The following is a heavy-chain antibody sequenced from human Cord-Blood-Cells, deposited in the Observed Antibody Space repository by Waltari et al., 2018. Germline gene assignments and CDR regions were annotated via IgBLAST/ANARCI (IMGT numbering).Heavy chain of an antibody. CDR3: ARDGAISSSWYYFDY. D-gene: IGHD6-13*01. J-gene: IGHJ4*02. CDR2: INPRGGST. Sequence: QVQLVQSGAEVKKPGASVKVSCKASGYTFTCHYLHWVRQAPGQGLEWMGIINPRGGSTSYEQMFQGRVTMTRDTSTSTVYMELSSLRSEDTAVYYCARDGAISSSWYYFDYWGQGTLVTVSS. CDR1: GYTFTCHY. V-gene: IGHV1-46*01.